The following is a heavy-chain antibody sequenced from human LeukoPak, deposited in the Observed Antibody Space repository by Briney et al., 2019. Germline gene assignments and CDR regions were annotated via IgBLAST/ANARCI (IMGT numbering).Heavy chain of an antibody. CDR3: ARGVSIFGVVTYYYYMDV. CDR1: GGSFSGYY. D-gene: IGHD3-3*01. V-gene: IGHV4-34*01. CDR2: INHSGST. J-gene: IGHJ6*03. Sequence: SETLSLTCAVYGGSFSGYYWSWIRQPPGKGLEWIGEINHSGSTNYNPSLKSRVTISVDTSKNQFSLKLSSVTAADTAVYYCARGVSIFGVVTYYYYMDVWGKGTTVTVSS.